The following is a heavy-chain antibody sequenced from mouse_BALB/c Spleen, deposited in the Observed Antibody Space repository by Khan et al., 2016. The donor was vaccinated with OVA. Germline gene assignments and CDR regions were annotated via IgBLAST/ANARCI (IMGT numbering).Heavy chain of an antibody. D-gene: IGHD1-1*01. V-gene: IGHV5-6*01. CDR3: TRLAYYYDSEGFAY. CDR1: GFTFSTYG. J-gene: IGHJ3*01. Sequence: EVELVESGGDLVKPGGSLKLSCAASGFTFSTYGMSWVRQTSDRRLEWVATVSTGGTYTYYLDSVKGRFTISRDNAKNTLYLQMSSLKSEDTAMFYCTRLAYYYDSEGFAYWGQGTLVTVSA. CDR2: VSTGGTYT.